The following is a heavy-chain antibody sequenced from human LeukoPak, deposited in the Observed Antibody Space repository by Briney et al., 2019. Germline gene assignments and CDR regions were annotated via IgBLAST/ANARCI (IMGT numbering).Heavy chain of an antibody. CDR2: ISGYNGKT. CDR1: GYNFTNYG. V-gene: IGHV1-18*01. D-gene: IGHD2-15*01. CDR3: ARDPSVAATLRGDY. Sequence: GASVKVSCKASGYNFTNYGICWVRQAPGQGLEWMGWISGYNGKTNYAQSFQGRMTMTTDTSTSTAYMELRSLRSDDTAVYYCARDPSVAATLRGDYWGQGTLVTVSS. J-gene: IGHJ4*02.